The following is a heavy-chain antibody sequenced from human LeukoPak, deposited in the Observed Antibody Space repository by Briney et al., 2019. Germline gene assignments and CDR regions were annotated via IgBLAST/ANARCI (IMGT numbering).Heavy chain of an antibody. V-gene: IGHV3-74*03. CDR2: ISSDGSRT. D-gene: IGHD1-26*01. CDR3: ARGPSHSGSHFVY. Sequence: GGSLRLSCAASGFTFNTYWMYWVRQGSGKGLVWVSRISSDGSRTEYADSVEGRFTISRDNAKNTLYLQMDSLRAEDTAVYYCARGPSHSGSHFVYWGQGTLVTVSS. J-gene: IGHJ4*02. CDR1: GFTFNTYW.